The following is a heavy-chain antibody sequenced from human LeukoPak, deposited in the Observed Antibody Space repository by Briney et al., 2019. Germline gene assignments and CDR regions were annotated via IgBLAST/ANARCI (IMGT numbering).Heavy chain of an antibody. CDR2: IRNDGRNK. CDR3: AKLWFGELFPTPGSP. J-gene: IGHJ5*02. V-gene: IGHV3-30*02. Sequence: PGGSLRLSCAASGFTFSKYGMYWVRQAPGKGLEWVAFIRNDGRNKYYTDSVKGRFTISRDNSKNTLYLQMNSLRAEDTAVYYCAKLWFGELFPTPGSPWGQGTLVTVSS. D-gene: IGHD3-10*01. CDR1: GFTFSKYG.